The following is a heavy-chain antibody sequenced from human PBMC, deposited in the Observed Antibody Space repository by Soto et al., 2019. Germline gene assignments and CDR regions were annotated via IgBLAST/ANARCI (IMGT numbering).Heavy chain of an antibody. CDR2: IRGTNGNT. CDR1: GFTFSSSA. J-gene: IGHJ5*02. D-gene: IGHD6-19*01. Sequence: EVQLLESGGGLVQPGGSLRLSCAASGFTFSSSAMSWVRQAPGKGLEWVSAIRGTNGNTHYAESVKGRLTISRDNSKNTLYLQMNFLSAEDTAVYYCAKCTLDTIVTSGWCNWLEPWGQGTLVIVSS. V-gene: IGHV3-23*01. CDR3: AKCTLDTIVTSGWCNWLEP.